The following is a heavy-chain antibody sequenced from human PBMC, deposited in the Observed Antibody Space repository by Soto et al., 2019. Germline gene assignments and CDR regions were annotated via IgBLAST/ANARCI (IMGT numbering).Heavy chain of an antibody. CDR3: ARDSSWTGYSAQFDY. CDR1: GFTFSTFW. Sequence: EVQLVEAGGGLVQPGGSPRLSCAASGFTFSTFWMHWVRQAPGKGLVWVSRIDADGRHTSYADSVKGRFTISRDNAKNTLYLQMNSLRAEDTAVYCCARDSSWTGYSAQFDYWGQGILVTVSS. D-gene: IGHD3-9*01. CDR2: IDADGRHT. J-gene: IGHJ4*02. V-gene: IGHV3-74*01.